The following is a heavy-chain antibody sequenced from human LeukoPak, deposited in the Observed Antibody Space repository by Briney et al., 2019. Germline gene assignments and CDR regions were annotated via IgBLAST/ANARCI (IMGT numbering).Heavy chain of an antibody. CDR1: GFTFDDYA. Sequence: GRFLRLSCAASGFTFDDYALHWVRQAPGKGLEWVSGISWNSDNVDYADSVKGRFTISRDNAKNSLYLQMNSLRTEDMALYYCAKGGQQLLNDWFDPWGQGTLVTVSS. J-gene: IGHJ5*02. CDR2: ISWNSDNV. CDR3: AKGGQQLLNDWFDP. V-gene: IGHV3-9*03. D-gene: IGHD6-13*01.